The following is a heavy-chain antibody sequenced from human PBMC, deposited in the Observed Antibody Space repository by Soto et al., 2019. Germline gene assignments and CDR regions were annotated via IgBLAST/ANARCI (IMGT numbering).Heavy chain of an antibody. CDR1: GVTFSSYA. V-gene: IGHV3-23*01. J-gene: IGHJ5*02. CDR3: AKVRDSGSYYAWLDP. Sequence: GGSLRLSCAASGVTFSSYAMSWVRQAPGKGLEWVSAISGSGGSTYYADSVKGRFTISRDNSKNTLYLQMNSLRAEDTAIYYCAKVRDSGSYYAWLDPWGQGTLVTVSS. D-gene: IGHD1-26*01. CDR2: ISGSGGST.